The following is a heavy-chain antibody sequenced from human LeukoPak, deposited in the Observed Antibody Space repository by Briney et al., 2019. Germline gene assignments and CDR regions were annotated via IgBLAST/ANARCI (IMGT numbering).Heavy chain of an antibody. CDR3: VRQFPQAAVGAAWYFDL. CDR2: INRNSSTI. Sequence: GGSLRLSCVASGFTFDNYAMHWVRQAPGKGLEWVSGINRNSSTIVYADSVKGRFTISRDNAKTSLYLQISSLSVEDTAMYYCVRQFPQAAVGAAWYFDLWGRGTLVTVSS. CDR1: GFTFDNYA. D-gene: IGHD6-13*01. J-gene: IGHJ2*01. V-gene: IGHV3-9*01.